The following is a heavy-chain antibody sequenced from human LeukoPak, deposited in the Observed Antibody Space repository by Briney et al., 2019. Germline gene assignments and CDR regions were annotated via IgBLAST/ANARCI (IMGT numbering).Heavy chain of an antibody. D-gene: IGHD2-8*02. CDR2: IYFRGST. Sequence: PSETLSLTCTVSGGSIRSDNYYWGWIRQSPGKGLEWIGNIYFRGSTSYNPSLDSRLTISVDTSENQFSLRLTSVTAADTAVYYCARQHSTGDHYGMDVWGQGATVTASS. J-gene: IGHJ6*02. CDR3: ARQHSTGDHYGMDV. CDR1: GGSIRSDNYY. V-gene: IGHV4-39*01.